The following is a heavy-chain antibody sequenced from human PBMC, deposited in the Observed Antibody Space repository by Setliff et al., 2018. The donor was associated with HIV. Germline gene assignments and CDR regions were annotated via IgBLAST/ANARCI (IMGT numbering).Heavy chain of an antibody. CDR1: GGTFSSYA. Sequence: GASVKVSCKASGGTFSSYAISWVRQAPGQGLEWMGGIIPMFGTANNAQKFQGRVTITADASTGTAYMELSRLRSEDTAVYYCARWDSMGYGSGSGVKWVDPWGQGTLVTV. CDR2: IIPMFGTA. D-gene: IGHD3-10*01. J-gene: IGHJ5*02. CDR3: ARWDSMGYGSGSGVKWVDP. V-gene: IGHV1-69*13.